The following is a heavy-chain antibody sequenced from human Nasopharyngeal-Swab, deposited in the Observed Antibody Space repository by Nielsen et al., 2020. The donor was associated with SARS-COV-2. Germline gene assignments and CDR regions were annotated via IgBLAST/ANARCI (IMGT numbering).Heavy chain of an antibody. J-gene: IGHJ6*02. Sequence: WIRQPPGKGLEWIGSIYYSGSTYYNPSLKSRVTISVDTSKNQFSLKLSSVTAADTAVYYCARDTGCGGDCSKEVNSYGMDVWGQGTTVTVSS. CDR2: IYYSGST. CDR3: ARDTGCGGDCSKEVNSYGMDV. V-gene: IGHV4-39*07. D-gene: IGHD2-21*01.